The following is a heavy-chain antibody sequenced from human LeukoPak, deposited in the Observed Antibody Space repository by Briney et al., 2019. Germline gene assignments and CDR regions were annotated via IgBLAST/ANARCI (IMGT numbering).Heavy chain of an antibody. J-gene: IGHJ6*03. Sequence: GGSLRLSCAASGFTFSSYWMSWGRQAPGKGLEWVANIKQDGSEKYYADSVKGRFTIPRDNANNSLYLQMNSLRAEDTAVYYCARGTAARRDESYYYSYMDVWGKGTTVTVSS. CDR3: ARGTAARRDESYYYSYMDV. D-gene: IGHD6-6*01. CDR1: GFTFSSYW. V-gene: IGHV3-7*01. CDR2: IKQDGSEK.